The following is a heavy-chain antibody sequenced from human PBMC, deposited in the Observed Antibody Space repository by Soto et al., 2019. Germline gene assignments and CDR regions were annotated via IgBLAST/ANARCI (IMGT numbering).Heavy chain of an antibody. CDR3: ASYPTGTTLGVWFDP. CDR2: INAGNGNT. V-gene: IGHV1-3*01. Sequence: ASVKVSCKASGYTFTSYAMHWVRQAPGQRLEWMGWINAGNGNTKYSQKFQGRVTITTDTSTSTAYMELSSLRSEDTAVYYCASYPTGTTLGVWFDPWGQGTLVTVSS. J-gene: IGHJ5*02. D-gene: IGHD1-7*01. CDR1: GYTFTSYA.